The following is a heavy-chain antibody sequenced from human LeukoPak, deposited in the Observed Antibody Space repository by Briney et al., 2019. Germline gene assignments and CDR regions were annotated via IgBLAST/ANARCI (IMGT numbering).Heavy chain of an antibody. V-gene: IGHV3-11*01. J-gene: IGHJ4*02. CDR2: ISSSGSTI. CDR3: ARDNYYDSSGYSFGY. Sequence: GGSLRLSCAASGFTFSDYYMSWIRQAPGKGLEWVSYISSSGSTIYYADSVKGRFTISRDNAKNSLYLQMNSLRAEDTAVYYCARDNYYDSSGYSFGYWGQGTLVTVSS. CDR1: GFTFSDYY. D-gene: IGHD3-22*01.